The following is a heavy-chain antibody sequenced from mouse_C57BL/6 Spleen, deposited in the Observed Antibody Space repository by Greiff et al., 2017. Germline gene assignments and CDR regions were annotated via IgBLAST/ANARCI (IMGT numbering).Heavy chain of an antibody. Sequence: VQLQQSDAELVKPGASVKISCKVSGYTFTDHTIHWMKQRPEQGLEWIGYIYPRDGSTKYNEKFKGKATLTADKSSSTVYMQLNSLTSEDSAVYVCAREEDYGSIPYAMDYWGQGASVTVSS. V-gene: IGHV1-78*01. CDR2: IYPRDGST. D-gene: IGHD1-1*01. CDR1: GYTFTDHT. J-gene: IGHJ4*01. CDR3: AREEDYGSIPYAMDY.